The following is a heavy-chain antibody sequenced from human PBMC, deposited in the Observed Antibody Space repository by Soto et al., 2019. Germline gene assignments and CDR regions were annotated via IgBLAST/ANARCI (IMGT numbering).Heavy chain of an antibody. CDR2: INHSGAT. V-gene: IGHV4-34*01. J-gene: IGHJ4*02. CDR3: ARGQWLDNF. Sequence: SETLSLICAVYGGSFSDYSWTWIRQTPGKGLEWLGEINHSGATNYNPSLKGRVSISIDTWRKQFSLKLNSVTAADTAVYYCARGQWLDNFWGQGTQVTVSS. D-gene: IGHD6-19*01. CDR1: GGSFSDYS.